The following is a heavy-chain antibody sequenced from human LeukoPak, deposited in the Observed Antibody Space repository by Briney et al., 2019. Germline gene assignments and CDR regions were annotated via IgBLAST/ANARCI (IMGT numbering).Heavy chain of an antibody. CDR1: GYTFTGYY. Sequence: ASVKVSCKASGYTFTGYYIHRVRQAPGQGLEWMGWINPNNGGTNYAQKFQGRVTMTRDTSISTAYMELSRLRSDDTAVYYCARDYNNCFGYWGQGTLVTVSS. J-gene: IGHJ4*02. D-gene: IGHD1-1*01. CDR3: ARDYNNCFGY. CDR2: INPNNGGT. V-gene: IGHV1-2*02.